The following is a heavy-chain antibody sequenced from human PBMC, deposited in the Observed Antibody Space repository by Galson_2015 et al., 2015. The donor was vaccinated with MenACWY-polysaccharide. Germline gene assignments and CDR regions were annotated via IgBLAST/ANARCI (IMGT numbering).Heavy chain of an antibody. CDR1: GFVFSSSW. CDR3: ATIRGSAPNYYMDV. J-gene: IGHJ6*03. CDR2: INIDGSVT. D-gene: IGHD5-12*01. V-gene: IGHV3-74*01. Sequence: SLRLSCAGSGFVFSSSWMHWVRQAPGKGLVWVSRINIDGSVTNYADSVKGRFTISRDNAKNTLYLQMNSLRAEDTALYYCATIRGSAPNYYMDVWGKGTTVTVSS.